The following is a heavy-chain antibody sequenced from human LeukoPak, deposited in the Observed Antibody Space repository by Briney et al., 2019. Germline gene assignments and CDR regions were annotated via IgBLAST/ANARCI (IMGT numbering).Heavy chain of an antibody. Sequence: GGSLRLSCAVSGFTFSSYSMNWVRQAPGKGLEWVSSISSSSSYIYYADSVKGRFTISRDNAKNSLYLQMNSLRAEDTAVYYCARDAHYGDYPFDYWGQGTLVTVSS. V-gene: IGHV3-21*01. D-gene: IGHD4-17*01. CDR2: ISSSSSYI. CDR3: ARDAHYGDYPFDY. J-gene: IGHJ4*02. CDR1: GFTFSSYS.